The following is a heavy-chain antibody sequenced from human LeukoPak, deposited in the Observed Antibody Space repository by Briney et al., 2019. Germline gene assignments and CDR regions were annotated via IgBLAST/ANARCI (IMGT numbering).Heavy chain of an antibody. J-gene: IGHJ4*02. D-gene: IGHD1-14*01. CDR1: GFTFSRYG. CDR2: ISPSGTTM. CDR3: ARDPRGPEY. V-gene: IGHV3-48*03. Sequence: PGGSLSLSCAVSGFTFSRYGMSWICQAPGKGLEWISYISPSGTTMYYVDSVKGRFIISRDNAKDSLYLQMNSLRVEDTAVYCCARDPRGPEYWGQETAVTVSS.